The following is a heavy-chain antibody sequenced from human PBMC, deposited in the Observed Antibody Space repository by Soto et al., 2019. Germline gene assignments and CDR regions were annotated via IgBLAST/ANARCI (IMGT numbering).Heavy chain of an antibody. CDR1: GDSISNLYYF. CDR3: ARGRYCLTGRCFQKWFDS. CDR2: IYKIATT. J-gene: IGHJ5*01. D-gene: IGHD7-27*01. Sequence: SETLSLTCSVSGDSISNLYYFWAWIRQPPGQALEYIGYIYKIATTYYNPSFESRVAISVDTSKSQFSLNVTSVTAADTAVYFCARGRYCLTGRCFQKWFDSLGQGALVTFSS. V-gene: IGHV4-30-4*01.